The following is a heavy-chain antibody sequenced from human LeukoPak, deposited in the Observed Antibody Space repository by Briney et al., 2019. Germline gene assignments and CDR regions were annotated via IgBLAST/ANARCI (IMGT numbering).Heavy chain of an antibody. CDR2: IYPGDSDT. J-gene: IGHJ4*02. Sequence: PGESLKISCRGSGYSFNTYWIGWVRQMPGKGLEWMGIIYPGDSDTRYSPSFQGQVTMSADKSINTAYLQWSSLKASDTAMYYCARRQGCSSTSCPPDYWGQGTLVTVSS. CDR3: ARRQGCSSTSCPPDY. V-gene: IGHV5-51*01. D-gene: IGHD2-2*01. CDR1: GYSFNTYW.